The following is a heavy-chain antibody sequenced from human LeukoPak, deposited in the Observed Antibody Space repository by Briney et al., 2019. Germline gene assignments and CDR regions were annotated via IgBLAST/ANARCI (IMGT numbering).Heavy chain of an antibody. CDR2: IYTSGST. Sequence: SETLSLTCTVSGVSISSYSWSWIRQPAGKGLDWIGRIYTSGSTNYNPSLKSRVTMSVDTFKNQFSLKLSSVTAADTAVYYCARDTYNYGSSAYYFDYWGQGTLVTVSS. CDR3: ARDTYNYGSSAYYFDY. J-gene: IGHJ4*02. V-gene: IGHV4-4*07. D-gene: IGHD5-18*01. CDR1: GVSISSYS.